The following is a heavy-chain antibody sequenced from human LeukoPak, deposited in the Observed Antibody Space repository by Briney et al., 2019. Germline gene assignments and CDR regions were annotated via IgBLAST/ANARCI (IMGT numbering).Heavy chain of an antibody. J-gene: IGHJ4*02. CDR1: GFTFSDYA. Sequence: PGGSLRLSCVASGFTFSDYAMTWVRQAPGKGLEWVTGLRSSGSTPYYADSVKGRFSISRDNSKNTLYLQMNSLRAEDTAVYYCASLIFGVVIGYWGQGTLVTVSS. V-gene: IGHV3-23*01. D-gene: IGHD3-3*01. CDR2: LRSSGSTP. CDR3: ASLIFGVVIGY.